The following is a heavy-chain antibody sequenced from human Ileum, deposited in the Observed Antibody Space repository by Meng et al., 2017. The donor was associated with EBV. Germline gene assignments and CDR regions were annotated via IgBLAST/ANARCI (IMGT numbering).Heavy chain of an antibody. CDR1: GYTFTNYD. V-gene: IGHV1-8*02. Sequence: QVQVVQPGVEVKKHGVSLKVSVKTSGYTFTNYDINWLRQATRQGPEWMGWMKPHNGYNSLARQFLGRFTVTRDNSMDTAYMELTSLTSEDTAVYACVGWGVRDGEYFHYWGQGTLVTVSS. J-gene: IGHJ1*01. CDR2: MKPHNGYN. D-gene: IGHD3-10*01. CDR3: VGWGVRDGEYFHY.